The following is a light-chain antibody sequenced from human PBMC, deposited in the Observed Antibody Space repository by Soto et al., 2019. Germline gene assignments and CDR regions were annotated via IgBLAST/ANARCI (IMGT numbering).Light chain of an antibody. CDR2: QVT. J-gene: IGLJ1*01. V-gene: IGLV2-14*01. CDR1: SXDIGGYYY. Sequence: QSALTQPASVSGSPGQSITISCTGTSXDIGGYYYVSWYQHHPGKAPKLIIYQVTNRPSGVSHRFSGSKSGNTASLTISGLQAEDEADYYCTSYSSSSTFYVFGTGTKVTVL. CDR3: TSYSSSSTFYV.